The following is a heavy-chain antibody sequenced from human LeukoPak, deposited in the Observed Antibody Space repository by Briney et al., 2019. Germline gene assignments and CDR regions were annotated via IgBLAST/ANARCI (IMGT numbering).Heavy chain of an antibody. Sequence: SETLSLTCAVCGGSFSGYYWSWIRQPPGKGLEWIGEINHSGSTNYNPSLKSRVTISVDTSKNQFSLKLSSVTAADTAVYYCARTTDYGDYGDLDYWGQGTLVTVSS. V-gene: IGHV4-34*01. CDR1: GGSFSGYY. J-gene: IGHJ4*02. D-gene: IGHD4-17*01. CDR3: ARTTDYGDYGDLDY. CDR2: INHSGST.